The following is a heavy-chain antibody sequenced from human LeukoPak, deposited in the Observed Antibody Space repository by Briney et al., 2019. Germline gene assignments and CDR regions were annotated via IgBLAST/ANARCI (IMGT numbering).Heavy chain of an antibody. CDR2: INPNSGGT. J-gene: IGHJ4*02. V-gene: IGHV1-2*02. CDR3: ARHDYGDYVLPY. CDR1: GYTFTGYY. D-gene: IGHD4-17*01. Sequence: ASVKVSCKASGYTFTGYYMHWVRQAPGQGLEWMGWINPNSGGTNYAQKFQGRVTMTRDTSISTAYMELSRLRSDDTAVYYCARHDYGDYVLPYWGQGTLVIVSS.